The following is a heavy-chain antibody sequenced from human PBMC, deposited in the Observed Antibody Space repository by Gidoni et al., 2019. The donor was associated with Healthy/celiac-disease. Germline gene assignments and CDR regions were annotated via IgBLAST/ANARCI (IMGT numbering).Heavy chain of an antibody. Sequence: QVQLVESGGGVVQPGRSLRLSCAAPGFTFSSYGMHWVRQAPGKGLEWVAVIPYDGSNKSYADSVKGRFTSARDNSKNTLYLQMNSLRAEDTAVYYCAKDLGVVITYFDYWGQGTLVTVSS. CDR1: GFTFSSYG. CDR2: IPYDGSNK. D-gene: IGHD3-3*01. V-gene: IGHV3-30*18. CDR3: AKDLGVVITYFDY. J-gene: IGHJ4*02.